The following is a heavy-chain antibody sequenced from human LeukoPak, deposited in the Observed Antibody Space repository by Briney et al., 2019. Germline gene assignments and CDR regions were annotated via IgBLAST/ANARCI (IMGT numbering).Heavy chain of an antibody. CDR2: ISSSSSYI. Sequence: GGSLRLSCAASGFTFSSYSMNWVREAPGKGLEWVSSISSSSSYIYYADSVKGRFTISRDNAKNSLYLQMNSLRAEDTAVYYCARGATTPVFDYWGQGTLVTVSS. V-gene: IGHV3-21*01. CDR3: ARGATTPVFDY. CDR1: GFTFSSYS. D-gene: IGHD1-26*01. J-gene: IGHJ4*02.